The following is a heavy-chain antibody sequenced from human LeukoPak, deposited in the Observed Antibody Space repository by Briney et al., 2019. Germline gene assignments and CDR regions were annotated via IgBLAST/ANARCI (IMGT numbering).Heavy chain of an antibody. J-gene: IGHJ4*02. V-gene: IGHV1-18*01. D-gene: IGHD3-16*01. CDR1: GYTFTSYG. Sequence: GASVKVSCKASGYTFTSYGISWVRQAPGQGLEWMGWINPKNAATNYAQKFQGRVTMTRDTSTGTVYMEVNALRSDDTAVYYCARTLYIASAPGGFDYWGQGTLVTVSS. CDR3: ARTLYIASAPGGFDY. CDR2: INPKNAAT.